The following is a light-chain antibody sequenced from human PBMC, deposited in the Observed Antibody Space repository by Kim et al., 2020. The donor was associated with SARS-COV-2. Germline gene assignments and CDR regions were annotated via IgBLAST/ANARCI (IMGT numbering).Light chain of an antibody. CDR3: QQYGTLPET. J-gene: IGKJ1*01. CDR2: GAS. V-gene: IGKV3-20*01. Sequence: IVLTQSPGILSLSPGERVTLSCRASESVSARHLAWYQHKPGRAPRLVIYGASSRATGIPDRFSGSGSGTDFTLTISRLEPEDFAVYYCQQYGTLPETFGQGTKVEIK. CDR1: ESVSARH.